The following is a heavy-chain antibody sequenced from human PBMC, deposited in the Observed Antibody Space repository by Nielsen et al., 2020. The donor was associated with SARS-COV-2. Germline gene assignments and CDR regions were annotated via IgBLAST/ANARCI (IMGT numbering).Heavy chain of an antibody. CDR2: ISGSGGST. V-gene: IGHV3-23*01. J-gene: IGHJ4*02. CDR3: AKDRFLEGFDY. Sequence: GESLKISCAASGFTFSSYWMSWVRQAPGKGLEWVSAISGSGGSTYYADSVKGRFTISRDNSKNTLYLQMNSLRAEDTAVYYCAKDRFLEGFDYWGQGTLVTVSS. D-gene: IGHD3-3*01. CDR1: GFTFSSYW.